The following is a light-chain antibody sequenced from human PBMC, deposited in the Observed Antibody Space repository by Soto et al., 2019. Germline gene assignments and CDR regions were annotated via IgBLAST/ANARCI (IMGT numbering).Light chain of an antibody. J-gene: IGLJ2*01. CDR3: AAWDDSLNGPV. V-gene: IGLV1-44*01. Sequence: QSVLTQPPSASGSPGQRVTISCSGRSSNIGSNTVNWYQHFPGTAPKLLIYSNNRRPSGVPDRFSGSKSGTSASLAISGLQSEDEADYYCAAWDDSLNGPVFGGGTKLTVL. CDR1: SSNIGSNT. CDR2: SNN.